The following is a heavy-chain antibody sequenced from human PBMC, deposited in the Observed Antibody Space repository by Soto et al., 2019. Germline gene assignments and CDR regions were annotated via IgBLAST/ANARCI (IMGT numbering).Heavy chain of an antibody. CDR1: GFTFSSYA. J-gene: IGHJ4*02. D-gene: IGHD6-19*01. CDR3: VKDNGPLRTIAVFLEYLDY. V-gene: IGHV3-23*01. Sequence: GGSLRLSCAASGFTFSSYAMSWVRQAPGKGLEWVSAISGSGGSTYYADSVKGRFTISRDNSKNTLYLQMNSLRAEDTAVYYCVKDNGPLRTIAVFLEYLDYWGQGTLVTVSS. CDR2: ISGSGGST.